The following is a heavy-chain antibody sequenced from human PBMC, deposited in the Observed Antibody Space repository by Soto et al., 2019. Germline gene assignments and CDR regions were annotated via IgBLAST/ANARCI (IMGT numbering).Heavy chain of an antibody. D-gene: IGHD6-19*01. CDR2: ISGSGGST. J-gene: IGHJ3*02. CDR3: AKEVPGQQQWLVLGLAFDI. Sequence: PGGSLRLSCAASGFTFSSYAVSWVRQAPGKGLEWVSAISGSGGSTYYADSVKGRFTISRDNSKNTLYLQMNSLRAEDTAVYYCAKEVPGQQQWLVLGLAFDIWGQGTMVTVSS. V-gene: IGHV3-23*01. CDR1: GFTFSSYA.